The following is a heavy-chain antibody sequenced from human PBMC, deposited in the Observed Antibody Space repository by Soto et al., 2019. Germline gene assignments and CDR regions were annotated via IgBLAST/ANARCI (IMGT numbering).Heavy chain of an antibody. Sequence: QVQLVESGGGVVQPGRSLRLSCAASGFSFSISPMHWVRQAPGKWPEWVAFISYDGTNKFYADSVKGRFTISRDNSKSTLYLQVDSLRPEDAAVYYCARDPKTSGGQNWAVNYFDSWGQGTLVTVSS. CDR2: ISYDGTNK. CDR3: ARDPKTSGGQNWAVNYFDS. J-gene: IGHJ4*02. V-gene: IGHV3-30-3*01. D-gene: IGHD7-27*01. CDR1: GFSFSISP.